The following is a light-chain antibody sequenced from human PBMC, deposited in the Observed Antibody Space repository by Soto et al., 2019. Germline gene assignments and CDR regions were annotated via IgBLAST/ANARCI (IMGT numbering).Light chain of an antibody. J-gene: IGLJ2*01. CDR1: SRDIGDYNW. V-gene: IGLV2-8*01. CDR3: SSYAGDNTLL. CDR2: EVT. Sequence: QSVLTQPPSASGSPGQSVTVSCTGTSRDIGDYNWVSWYQQHPGKAPKLIIFEVTKRPSGVPDRFSGSKSGNTASLTVSGLQAEDEAHYYCSSYAGDNTLLFGGGTKVTVL.